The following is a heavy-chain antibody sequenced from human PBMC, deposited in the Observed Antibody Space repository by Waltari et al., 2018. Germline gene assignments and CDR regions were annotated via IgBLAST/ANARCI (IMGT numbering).Heavy chain of an antibody. CDR2: IIPILGIA. V-gene: IGHV1-69*09. CDR3: ARDSSISGAYFDY. Sequence: QVYLVQSGAEVKKPGSSVKVSCKTEGTSSSSYPINWVRQAPGQGLEWMGRIIPILGIANYAQKFQGRVTITADKSTSTAYMELSSLRSEDTAVYYCARDSSISGAYFDYWGQGTLVTVSS. J-gene: IGHJ4*02. CDR1: GTSSSSYP. D-gene: IGHD3-10*01.